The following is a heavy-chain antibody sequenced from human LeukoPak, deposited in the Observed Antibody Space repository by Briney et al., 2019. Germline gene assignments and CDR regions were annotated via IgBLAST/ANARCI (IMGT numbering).Heavy chain of an antibody. CDR2: IHYSGST. D-gene: IGHD6-13*01. CDR3: ARKYTSSWYPDLDFDS. J-gene: IGHJ4*02. V-gene: IGHV4-39*01. CDR1: SGSISRSTHY. Sequence: SETLSLTCTVSSGSISRSTHYWGWIRQPPGKGLEWIGSIHYSGSTYYNPSLKSRVIISLDTSKSQFSLKVSSVTAADTAVYYCARKYTSSWYPDLDFDSWGQGTLVTVSS.